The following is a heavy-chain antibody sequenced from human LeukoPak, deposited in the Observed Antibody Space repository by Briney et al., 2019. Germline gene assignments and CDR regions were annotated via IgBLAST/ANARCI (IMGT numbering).Heavy chain of an antibody. J-gene: IGHJ4*02. D-gene: IGHD6-25*01. Sequence: PSETLSLTCDVSGGSISTTNWWTWVRQPPGGGLEWIGEVHLNGRTHYSPSLESRVTMSVDMSENHVSLQLTSGTAADSAVYYCAREGGFYRPLDYSGPGTLVIVSA. CDR2: VHLNGRT. CDR1: GGSISTTNW. V-gene: IGHV4-4*02. CDR3: AREGGFYRPLDY.